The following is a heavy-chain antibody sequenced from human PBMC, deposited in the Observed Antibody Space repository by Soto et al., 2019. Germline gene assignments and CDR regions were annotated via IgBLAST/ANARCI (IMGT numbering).Heavy chain of an antibody. V-gene: IGHV3-23*01. CDR2: ISGSGGST. CDR1: GFTFSSYA. J-gene: IGHJ4*02. CDR3: AKDPRSSSSGGMWYFDY. D-gene: IGHD6-6*01. Sequence: GGSLRLSCAASGFTFSSYAMSWVRQAPGKGLEWVSAISGSGGSTYYADSVKGRFTISRDNSKNTLYLQMNSLRAEDTAVYYCAKDPRSSSSGGMWYFDYWGQGTLVTVSS.